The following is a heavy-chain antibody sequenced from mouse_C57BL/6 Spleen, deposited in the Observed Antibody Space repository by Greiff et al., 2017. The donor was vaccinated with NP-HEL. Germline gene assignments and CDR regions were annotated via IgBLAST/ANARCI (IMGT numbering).Heavy chain of an antibody. CDR1: GFTFSDYY. CDR2: INYDGSST. D-gene: IGHD1-1*01. J-gene: IGHJ2*01. CDR3: ARDDYYGSSLDY. Sequence: EVQRVESEGGLVQPGSSMKLSCTASGFTFSDYYMAWVRQVPEKGLEWVANINYDGSSTYYLDSLKSRFIISRDNAKNILYLQMSSLKSEDTATYYCARDDYYGSSLDYWGQGTTLTVSS. V-gene: IGHV5-16*01.